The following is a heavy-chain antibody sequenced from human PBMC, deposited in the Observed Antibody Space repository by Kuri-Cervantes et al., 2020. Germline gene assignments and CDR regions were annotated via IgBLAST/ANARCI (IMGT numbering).Heavy chain of an antibody. V-gene: IGHV3-48*04. CDR3: ARVGGDGSDY. Sequence: GGSLRLSCAASGFTFSSYAMSWVRQAPGKGLEWVSAISGSSSSTIYYADSVKGRFTISRDNAKNSLYLQMNSLRAEDTAVYYCARVGGDGSDYWGQGTLVTVSS. CDR2: ISGSSSSTI. CDR1: GFTFSSYA. D-gene: IGHD1-26*01. J-gene: IGHJ4*02.